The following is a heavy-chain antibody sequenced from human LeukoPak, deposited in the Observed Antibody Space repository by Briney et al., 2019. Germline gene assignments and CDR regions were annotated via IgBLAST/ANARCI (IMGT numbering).Heavy chain of an antibody. CDR1: GGTFSRFS. CDR3: ARAAGSEMATMRRPGEDYFDY. J-gene: IGHJ4*02. D-gene: IGHD5-24*01. Sequence: ASVKVSCKASGGTFSRFSINWLRQAPGQGLEWMGGIIPVFGTVNSPLTFKDRVTITTDESTSTAYMELSSLRYEDSAVYFCARAAGSEMATMRRPGEDYFDYWGQGSQVTVSS. V-gene: IGHV1-69*05. CDR2: IIPVFGTV.